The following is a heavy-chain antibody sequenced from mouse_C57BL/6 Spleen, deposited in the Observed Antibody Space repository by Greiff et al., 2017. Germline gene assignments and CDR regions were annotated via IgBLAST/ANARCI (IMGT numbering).Heavy chain of an antibody. V-gene: IGHV1-64*01. D-gene: IGHD1-1*01. Sequence: VQLQQPGAELVKPGASVKLSCKASGYTFTSYWMHWVKQRPGQGLEWIGMIHPNSGSTNYNEKFKSKATLTVDKSSSTAYMQRSSLTSEDSAVYYGARYYYGSSYEDYFDYWGQGTTLTVSS. J-gene: IGHJ2*01. CDR1: GYTFTSYW. CDR2: IHPNSGST. CDR3: ARYYYGSSYEDYFDY.